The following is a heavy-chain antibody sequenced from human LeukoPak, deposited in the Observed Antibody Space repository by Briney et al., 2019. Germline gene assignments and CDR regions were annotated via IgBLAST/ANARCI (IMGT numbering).Heavy chain of an antibody. J-gene: IGHJ3*02. D-gene: IGHD2-2*02. CDR3: ARDPLWCSSTSCYTDAFDI. CDR2: ISGSSTYM. CDR1: GFTFSSYG. Sequence: GGSLRLSCAASGFTFSSYGITWVRQAPGKGLEWVSSISGSSTYMYYADSVKGRFTISRDNSKNTLYLQMNSLRAEDTAVYYCARDPLWCSSTSCYTDAFDIWGQGTMVTVSS. V-gene: IGHV3-21*01.